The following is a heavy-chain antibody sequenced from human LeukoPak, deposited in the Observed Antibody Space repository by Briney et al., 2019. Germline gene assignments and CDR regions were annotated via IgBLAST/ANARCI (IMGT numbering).Heavy chain of an antibody. CDR1: GYTFTSYG. CDR2: ISAYNGNT. Sequence: ASVKVSCKASGYTFTSYGISWVRQAPGQGLEWMGWISAYNGNTNYAQKLQGRVTMATDTSTSTAYMELRSLRSDDTAVYYCARDADGGPEGYFDYWGQGTLVTVSS. CDR3: ARDADGGPEGYFDY. D-gene: IGHD4-23*01. V-gene: IGHV1-18*01. J-gene: IGHJ4*02.